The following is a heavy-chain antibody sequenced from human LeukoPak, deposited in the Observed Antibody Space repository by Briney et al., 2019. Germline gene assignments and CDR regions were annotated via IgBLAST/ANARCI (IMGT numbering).Heavy chain of an antibody. D-gene: IGHD2-2*01. J-gene: IGHJ5*02. Sequence: GGSLRLSCAASGFTVSSNYMSWVRQAPGKGLEWVSVIYSGGSTYYADSVKGRFTISRDNSKNTLYLQMNSLRAEDTAVYYCARDLGTVPETMYNWFDPWGQGTLVTVSS. CDR2: IYSGGST. CDR3: ARDLGTVPETMYNWFDP. V-gene: IGHV3-66*01. CDR1: GFTVSSNY.